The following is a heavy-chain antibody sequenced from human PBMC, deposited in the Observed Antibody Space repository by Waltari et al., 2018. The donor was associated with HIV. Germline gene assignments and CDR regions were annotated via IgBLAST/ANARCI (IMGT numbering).Heavy chain of an antibody. CDR2: THYRSKWNY. J-gene: IGHJ6*02. D-gene: IGHD2-21*01. CDR3: ASSPGDGYFYYGMDV. Sequence: QVQLQQSGPGLVKPSQTLSLTCAISGDSISNNQATWNWIRQSPSRGLEWLGRTHYRSKWNYDYAVSVKGRITIEADTSKNQFSLHLNSVTPEDTGVYYCASSPGDGYFYYGMDVWGQGTTVTVSS. V-gene: IGHV6-1*01. CDR1: GDSISNNQAT.